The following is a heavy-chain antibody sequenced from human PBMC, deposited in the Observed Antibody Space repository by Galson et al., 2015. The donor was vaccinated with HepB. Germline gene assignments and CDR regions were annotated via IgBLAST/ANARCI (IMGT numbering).Heavy chain of an antibody. CDR3: ARDRYSHNLDAEY. CDR1: GDPISGSNYY. V-gene: IGHV4-39*02. J-gene: IGHJ4*02. CDR2: IYHRGDT. D-gene: IGHD3/OR15-3a*01. Sequence: ETLSLTCTVSGDPISGSNYYWAWIRQPPGKGLEWIATIYHRGDTYYNPSLQHRVTISIDTSRNEFYLKVKSGTAADTAVYYCARDRYSHNLDAEYWGQGTLVTVSS.